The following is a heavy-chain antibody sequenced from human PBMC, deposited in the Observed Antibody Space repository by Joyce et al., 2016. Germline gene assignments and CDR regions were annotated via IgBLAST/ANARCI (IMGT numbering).Heavy chain of an antibody. V-gene: IGHV3-30*03. J-gene: IGHJ6*02. Sequence: QVHLVESGGGVVQSGRSLRLSCEVSGFTFNSYAMYWVGQAPGRGLEWVEVISNDGGNTYYADSLKGRFTVSRDNSKNTLYLQMNSLRTEDTAVYFCARDFDNHDFWSGFGYYNCLDVWGLGTTVIVSS. D-gene: IGHD3-3*01. CDR1: GFTFNSYA. CDR2: ISNDGGNT. CDR3: ARDFDNHDFWSGFGYYNCLDV.